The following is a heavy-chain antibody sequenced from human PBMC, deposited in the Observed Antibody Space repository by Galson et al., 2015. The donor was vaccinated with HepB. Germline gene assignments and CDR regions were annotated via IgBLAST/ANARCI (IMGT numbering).Heavy chain of an antibody. D-gene: IGHD3-22*01. CDR2: IKQDGSEK. V-gene: IGHV3-7*04. Sequence: SLRLSCAASGFTFSSYWMSWVRQAPGKGLEWVANIKQDGSEKYYVDSVKGRFTISRDNAKNSLYLQMNSLRAEDTAVYYCARGTDYYDSSGYYYFDYWGQGTLVTVSS. J-gene: IGHJ4*02. CDR1: GFTFSSYW. CDR3: ARGTDYYDSSGYYYFDY.